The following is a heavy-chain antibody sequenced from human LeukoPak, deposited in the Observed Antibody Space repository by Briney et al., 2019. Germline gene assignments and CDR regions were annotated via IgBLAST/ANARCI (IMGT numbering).Heavy chain of an antibody. CDR1: GGTFSSYA. D-gene: IGHD3-22*01. CDR3: ARGSSSGYYYGAVYFDY. CDR2: IIPILGIA. Sequence: ASVKVSCKASGGTFSSYAISWVRPAPGQGLEWMGRIIPILGIANYAQKFQGRVTITADKSTSTAYMELSSLRSEDTAVYYCARGSSSGYYYGAVYFDYWGQGTLVTVSS. J-gene: IGHJ4*02. V-gene: IGHV1-69*04.